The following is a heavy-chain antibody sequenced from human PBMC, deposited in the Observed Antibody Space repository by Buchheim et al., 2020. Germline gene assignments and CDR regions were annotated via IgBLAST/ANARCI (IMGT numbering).Heavy chain of an antibody. CDR2: IYYSGST. CDR3: ARHPAGSDWYFDL. V-gene: IGHV4-59*08. CDR1: GGSISSYY. Sequence: QVQLQESGPGLVKPSETLSLTCTVSGGSISSYYWSWIRQPPGKGLEWIGYIYYSGSTNYNPSLKSRVTISVDTSKNQFSLKLSSVTAADPAVYCCARHPAGSDWYFDLWGRGTL. D-gene: IGHD1-1*01. J-gene: IGHJ2*01.